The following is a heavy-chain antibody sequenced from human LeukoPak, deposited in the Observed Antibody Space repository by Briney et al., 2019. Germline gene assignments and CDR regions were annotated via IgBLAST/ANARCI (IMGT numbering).Heavy chain of an antibody. CDR1: GYTFTSYD. CDR2: MNPNSGNT. V-gene: IGHV1-8*01. Sequence: ASVKVSCKASGYTFTSYDINWVRQASGQGLEWMGWMNPNSGNTGYAQKFRGRVTMTRNTSINTAYMELRNLRSEDTAVYFCARGHNIGRYVNWFDPWGQGTLVTISS. J-gene: IGHJ5*02. CDR3: ARGHNIGRYVNWFDP. D-gene: IGHD1-26*01.